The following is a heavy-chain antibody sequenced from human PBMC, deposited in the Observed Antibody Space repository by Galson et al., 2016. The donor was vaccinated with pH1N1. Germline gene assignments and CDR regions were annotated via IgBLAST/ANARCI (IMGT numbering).Heavy chain of an antibody. CDR2: IDWDDDK. V-gene: IGHV2-70*01. D-gene: IGHD4-17*01. J-gene: IGHJ4*02. CDR1: GSSLSTSGMC. CDR3: ARLDYGDYSGYFEY. Sequence: PALVKPTQTLTLTCTFSGSSLSTSGMCVSWIRQPPGKALEWLALIDWDDDKYYSTSLKTRLTISKGTSKNQVVLTMTNMDPVDTATYYCARLDYGDYSGYFEYWGQGTLVTVSS.